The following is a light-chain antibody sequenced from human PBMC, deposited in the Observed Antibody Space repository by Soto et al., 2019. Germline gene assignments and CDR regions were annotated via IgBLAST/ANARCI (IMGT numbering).Light chain of an antibody. V-gene: IGKV1-39*01. CDR2: AAS. Sequence: IQVTQSPSSLSASVGDRVTITCRASQSISSYLNWYQQKPGKAPKLLIYAASSLQSGVPSRFSGSGSGTDFPLTISSLQPEDFATYYCQQSYSTPLTFGGGTKVDIK. CDR3: QQSYSTPLT. CDR1: QSISSY. J-gene: IGKJ4*01.